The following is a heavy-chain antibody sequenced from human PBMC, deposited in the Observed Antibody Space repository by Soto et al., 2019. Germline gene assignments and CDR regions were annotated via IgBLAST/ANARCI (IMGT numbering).Heavy chain of an antibody. D-gene: IGHD1-26*01. V-gene: IGHV1-69*13. CDR2: IIPIFGTA. J-gene: IGHJ6*02. Sequence: ASVKVSCKASGGTFSSYAISWVRQAPGQGLEWMGGIIPIFGTANYAQKFQGRVTITADESTSTAYMELSSLRSEDTAVYYCARTSGSYPGDYYYYYGMDVWGQGTTVTVSS. CDR1: GGTFSSYA. CDR3: ARTSGSYPGDYYYYYGMDV.